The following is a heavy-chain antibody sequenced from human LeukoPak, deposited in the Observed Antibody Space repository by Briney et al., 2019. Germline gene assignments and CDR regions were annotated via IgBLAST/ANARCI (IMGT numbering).Heavy chain of an antibody. D-gene: IGHD3-22*01. Sequence: SETLSLTCTVSGGSISSYYWSWIRQPPGKGLEWIGYIYYSGSTNYNPSLKSRVTISVDTSKNQFSLKLSSVTAADTAVYYCARVVDSSGLIADYRYFDLWGRGTLVTVSS. CDR3: ARVVDSSGLIADYRYFDL. CDR1: GGSISSYY. J-gene: IGHJ2*01. CDR2: IYYSGST. V-gene: IGHV4-59*01.